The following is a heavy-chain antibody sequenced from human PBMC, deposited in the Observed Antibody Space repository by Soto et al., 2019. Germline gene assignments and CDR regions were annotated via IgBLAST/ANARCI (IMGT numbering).Heavy chain of an antibody. J-gene: IGHJ4*02. CDR2: IYYSGST. V-gene: IGHV4-39*01. D-gene: IGHD2-15*01. Sequence: SETLSLTCTVSGGSISSSSYYWGWIRQPPGKGLEWIGSIYYSGSTYYNPSLKSRVTISVDTSKNQFSLKLSSVTAADTAVYYCASGYCSGGSCNKLIDYWGQGTLVTVSS. CDR3: ASGYCSGGSCNKLIDY. CDR1: GGSISSSSYY.